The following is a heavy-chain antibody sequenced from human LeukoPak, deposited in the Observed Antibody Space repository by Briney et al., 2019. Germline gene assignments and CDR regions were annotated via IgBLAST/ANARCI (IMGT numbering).Heavy chain of an antibody. J-gene: IGHJ5*02. CDR1: GGTFSSYA. V-gene: IGHV1-69*13. Sequence: ASVKVSCKASGGTFSSYAISWVRQAPGQGLEWMGGIIPIFGTANYAQKFQGRVTITADESTSTAYMELSSPRSEDTAVYYCARGTGRDIPGGDWFDPWGQGTLVTVSS. CDR2: IIPIFGTA. CDR3: ARGTGRDIPGGDWFDP. D-gene: IGHD2-15*01.